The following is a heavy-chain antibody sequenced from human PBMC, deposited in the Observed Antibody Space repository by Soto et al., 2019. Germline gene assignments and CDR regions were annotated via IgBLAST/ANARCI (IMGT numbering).Heavy chain of an antibody. CDR2: ISYDGSNK. D-gene: IGHD1-1*01. CDR1: GFTFSSYG. J-gene: IGHJ6*02. CDR3: AKTSTGTNYYYYGMDV. Sequence: QVQLVESGGGVVQPGRSLRLSCAASGFTFSSYGMHWVRQAPGKGLEWVAVISYDGSNKYYADSVKGRFIISRDNSKNTLYLQMNSLRAEDTAVYYCAKTSTGTNYYYYGMDVWGQGTTVTVSS. V-gene: IGHV3-30*18.